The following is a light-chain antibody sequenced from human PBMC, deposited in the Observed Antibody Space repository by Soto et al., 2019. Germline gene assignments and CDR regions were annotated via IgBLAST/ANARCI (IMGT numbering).Light chain of an antibody. CDR2: DAY. CDR1: QSFRGL. CDR3: QQRHMWPIT. V-gene: IGKV3-11*01. Sequence: QSPVTLSLSPGERATLSCRASQSFRGLLAWYQQKPGQAPRLLIYDAYNRATGIPPRFSGSGSGTDFTLTISSLEPEDSAVYYCQQRHMWPITFGQGTRLEIK. J-gene: IGKJ5*01.